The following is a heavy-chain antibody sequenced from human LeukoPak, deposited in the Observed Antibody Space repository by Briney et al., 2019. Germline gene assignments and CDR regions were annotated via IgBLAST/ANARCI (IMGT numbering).Heavy chain of an antibody. J-gene: IGHJ4*02. CDR1: GFTFSSYA. Sequence: GGSLRLSCAASGFTFSSYAMSWVRQAPGKGLEWLSAISGSGGSTYYADSVKGRFTISRDNSKNTLYLQMNSLRAEDTAVYYCAKDRGYYTAYFDYWGQGTLVTVSS. CDR2: ISGSGGST. V-gene: IGHV3-23*01. D-gene: IGHD3-22*01. CDR3: AKDRGYYTAYFDY.